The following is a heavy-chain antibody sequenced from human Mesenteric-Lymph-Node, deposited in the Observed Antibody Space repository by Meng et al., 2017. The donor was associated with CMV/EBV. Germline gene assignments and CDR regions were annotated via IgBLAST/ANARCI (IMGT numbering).Heavy chain of an antibody. V-gene: IGHV1-46*02. J-gene: IGHJ4*02. D-gene: IGHD7-27*01. Sequence: SCKASGYTFNSYYMHWVRQAPGQGLEWMGKINPSGGSTSYAQKFQGRVTMTTDTSTSTAYMELRSLRSDDTAVYYCARDSGVAPFDYWGQGTLVTVSS. CDR3: ARDSGVAPFDY. CDR2: INPSGGST. CDR1: GYTFNSYY.